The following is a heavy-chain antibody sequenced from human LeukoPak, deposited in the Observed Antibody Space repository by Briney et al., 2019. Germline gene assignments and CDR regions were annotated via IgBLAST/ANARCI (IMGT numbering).Heavy chain of an antibody. J-gene: IGHJ4*02. CDR2: IYYSGST. D-gene: IGHD2-2*01. CDR1: GGSISSYY. CDR3: DAGILTEDY. Sequence: SETLSLTCTVSGGSISSYYWNWIRQPPGKGLEWIGSIYYSGSTYYNPSLKSRVTISVDTSKNQFSLKLSSVTAADTAVYYCDAGILTEDYWGQGTLVTVSS. V-gene: IGHV4-39*07.